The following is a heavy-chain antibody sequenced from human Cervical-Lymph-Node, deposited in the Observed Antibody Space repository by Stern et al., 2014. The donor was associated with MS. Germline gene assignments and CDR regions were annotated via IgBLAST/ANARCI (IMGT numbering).Heavy chain of an antibody. D-gene: IGHD4-11*01. J-gene: IGHJ4*02. CDR2: ITASGINT. V-gene: IGHV3-23*04. Sequence: EVQLVESGGGLVQPGGSLGLSCAASGGPFDTFAMSWVRQPPGKGLEWGSAITASGINTQYAASVEGRFIISRDNSKNTVSLHMASLRVEDTAVYYCASGAYINPIDYWGRGILVTVSS. CDR3: ASGAYINPIDY. CDR1: GGPFDTFA.